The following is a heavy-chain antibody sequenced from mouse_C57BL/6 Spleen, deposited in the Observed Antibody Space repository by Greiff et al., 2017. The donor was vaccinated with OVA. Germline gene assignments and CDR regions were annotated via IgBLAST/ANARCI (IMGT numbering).Heavy chain of an antibody. CDR1: GFSLSTFGMG. J-gene: IGHJ2*01. CDR2: IWWDDAK. Sequence: QVTLKVSGPGILQPSQTLSLTCSFSGFSLSTFGMGVGWIRQPSGKGLEWLAHIWWDDAKYYNPALQRRLTSSQDTSKNQLFLRIANGDTADTATYYCARRDTPYGLDDWGQGTTLTVSS. D-gene: IGHD1-1*02. CDR3: ARRDTPYGLDD. V-gene: IGHV8-8*01.